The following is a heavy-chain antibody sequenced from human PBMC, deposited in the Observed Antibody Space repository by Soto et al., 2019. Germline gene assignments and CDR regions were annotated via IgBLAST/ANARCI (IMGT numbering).Heavy chain of an antibody. CDR1: GFTFSSHD. V-gene: IGHV3-13*01. CDR3: ARLRCIGTTCLNFVY. J-gene: IGHJ4*02. D-gene: IGHD2-2*01. CDR2: IGTAGDT. Sequence: EVQLVESGGGLVQPGGSLRLSCAASGFTFSSHDLHWVRQTAGKGLEWVSAIGTAGDTFYPDSVKGRFIISRDNARNSGYLQVSSLRAGDTALYYCARLRCIGTTCLNFVYWGLGFLVSVSS.